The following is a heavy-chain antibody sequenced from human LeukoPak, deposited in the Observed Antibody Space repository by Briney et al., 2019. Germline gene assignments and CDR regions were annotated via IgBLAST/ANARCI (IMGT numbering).Heavy chain of an antibody. J-gene: IGHJ4*02. CDR2: IYTSGST. CDR3: ASGRYSDFDY. V-gene: IGHV4-4*07. D-gene: IGHD6-13*01. CDR1: GGSISSYY. Sequence: SETLSLTCTVSGGSISSYYWNWIRQPAGKGLEWVGRIYTSGSTNYNPSLKSRVTMSVDTSKNQLSLKLSSVTAADTAVYYCASGRYSDFDYWGQGTLVTVSS.